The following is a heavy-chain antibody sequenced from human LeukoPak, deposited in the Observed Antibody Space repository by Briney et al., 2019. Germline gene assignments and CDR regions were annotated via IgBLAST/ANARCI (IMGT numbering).Heavy chain of an antibody. CDR1: KFAFSSYA. D-gene: IGHD1-26*01. CDR3: GKNRYSGSLSPFDI. V-gene: IGHV3-23*01. Sequence: GGSLRLSCAASKFAFSSYAMSWVRQAPGKGLEWVSAISGGGGNTYYADSVKGRFTISRDNSKNTLYLQMNSLRAEDTAVFYCGKNRYSGSLSPFDIWGQGTMVTVSS. CDR2: ISGGGGNT. J-gene: IGHJ3*02.